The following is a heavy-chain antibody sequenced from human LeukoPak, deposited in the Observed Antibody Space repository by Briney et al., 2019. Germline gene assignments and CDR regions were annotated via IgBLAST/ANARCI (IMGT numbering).Heavy chain of an antibody. CDR1: GFTVSSNY. CDR2: IYSGGST. J-gene: IGHJ3*02. D-gene: IGHD3-10*01. V-gene: IGHV3-53*01. CDR3: ARQSLWFGELNDAFDI. Sequence: PGGSLRLSCAVSGFTVSSNYMSWVRPAPRKGLEWVSVIYSGGSTYYTDSVTGRFTISRDNSKNTLYLQMNSLRAEDTAVYYCARQSLWFGELNDAFDIWGQGTMVTVSS.